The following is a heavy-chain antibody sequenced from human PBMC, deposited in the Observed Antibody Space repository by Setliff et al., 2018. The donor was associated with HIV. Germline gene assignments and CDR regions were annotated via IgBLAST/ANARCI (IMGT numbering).Heavy chain of an antibody. D-gene: IGHD1-26*01. CDR2: ITYDGSRT. J-gene: IGHJ6*03. CDR3: ARDGNYYYYYMDV. CDR1: GFTFSNFA. V-gene: IGHV3-30*07. Sequence: GGSLRLSCVASGFTFSNFAMHWVRQAPGKGLEWVSVITYDGSRTYYADSVKGRFTISRDNAKNSLYLQMNSLRAEDTAVYYCARDGNYYYYYMDVWGKGTTVTVSS.